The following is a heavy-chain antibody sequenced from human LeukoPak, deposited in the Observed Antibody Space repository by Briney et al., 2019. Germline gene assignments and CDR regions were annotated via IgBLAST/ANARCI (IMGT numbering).Heavy chain of an antibody. CDR2: IYHSGST. J-gene: IGHJ3*02. D-gene: IGHD3-22*01. CDR1: GGSISSGGYS. CDR3: ARAPHYYDSSGYASDAFDI. V-gene: IGHV4-30-2*01. Sequence: SQTLSLTCAVSGGSISSGGYSWSWIRQPPGKGLEWIGYIYHSGSTYYNPSLKSRVTISVDRSKNQFSLKLSSVTAADTAVYYCARAPHYYDSSGYASDAFDIWGQGTMVTVSS.